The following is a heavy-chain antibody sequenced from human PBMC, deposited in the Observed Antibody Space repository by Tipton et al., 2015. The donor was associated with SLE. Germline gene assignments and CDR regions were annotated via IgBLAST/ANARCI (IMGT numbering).Heavy chain of an antibody. Sequence: SLRLSCAASGFTFSNYGMSWVRQAPGKGLEWVASFSGTTSYIFYAHSVKGRFTISRDNAKNAMFLQMNSLTAEDTAVYYCVRGVFGFWGQGTMVTVSS. CDR3: VRGVFGF. J-gene: IGHJ4*02. CDR2: FSGTTSYI. V-gene: IGHV3-21*01. D-gene: IGHD3-16*02. CDR1: GFTFSNYG.